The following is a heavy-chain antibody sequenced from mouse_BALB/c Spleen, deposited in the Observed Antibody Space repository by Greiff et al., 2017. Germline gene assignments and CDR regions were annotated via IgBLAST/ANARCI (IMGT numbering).Heavy chain of an antibody. CDR1: GFTFSSYG. D-gene: IGHD2-12*01. CDR3: ARDLYYRGMDY. Sequence: EVQRVESGGGLVQPGGSLKLSCAASGFTFSSYGMSWVRQTPDKRLELVATINSNGGSTYYPDSVKGRFTISRDNAKNTLYLQMSSLKSEDTAMYYCARDLYYRGMDYWGQGTSVTVSS. J-gene: IGHJ4*01. CDR2: INSNGGST. V-gene: IGHV5-6-3*01.